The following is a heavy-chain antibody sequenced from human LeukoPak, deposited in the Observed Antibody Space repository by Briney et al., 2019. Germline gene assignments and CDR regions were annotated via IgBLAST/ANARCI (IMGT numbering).Heavy chain of an antibody. CDR2: INTNTGNP. J-gene: IGHJ4*02. Sequence: ASVKVSCKASGYTFTSYAMNWVRQAPGQGLEGRGWINTNTGNPTYAQGFTGRFVFSLDTSVSTAYLQISSLKAEDTAVYYCARETGGIAAAGTSASMVIIDYWGQGTLVTVSS. CDR3: ARETGGIAAAGTSASMVIIDY. V-gene: IGHV7-4-1*02. D-gene: IGHD6-13*01. CDR1: GYTFTSYA.